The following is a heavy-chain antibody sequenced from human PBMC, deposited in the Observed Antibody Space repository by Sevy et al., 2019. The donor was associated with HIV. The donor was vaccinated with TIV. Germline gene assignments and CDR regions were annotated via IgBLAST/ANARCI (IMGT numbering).Heavy chain of an antibody. D-gene: IGHD3-22*01. V-gene: IGHV4-61*01. J-gene: IGHJ4*02. Sequence: SETLSLTCAVSGVSVSSDTYYWSWIRQPPGKGLEWIGYVYHTGSTNYSPSFKSRVTISVDTSKNQFSLELFSVAAADTAVYYCAREPYFFDKSGYYWDYWGQGALVTVSS. CDR3: AREPYFFDKSGYYWDY. CDR1: GVSVSSDTYY. CDR2: VYHTGST.